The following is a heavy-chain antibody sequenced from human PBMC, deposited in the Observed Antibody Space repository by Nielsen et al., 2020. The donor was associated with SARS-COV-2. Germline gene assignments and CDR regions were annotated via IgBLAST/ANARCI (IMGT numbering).Heavy chain of an antibody. CDR2: ISGSGGYA. V-gene: IGHV3-23*01. CDR1: GFTFSNYA. CDR3: AKLLDHDVLTGSLDY. Sequence: GESLKISCVASGFTFSNYAVTWVRQAPGKGLEWVSAISGSGGYANYADSVKGHFTISRDNSKNTLDLQMNGLGAEDTAVYYCAKLLDHDVLTGSLDYSGQGTLVTVSS. J-gene: IGHJ4*02. D-gene: IGHD3-9*01.